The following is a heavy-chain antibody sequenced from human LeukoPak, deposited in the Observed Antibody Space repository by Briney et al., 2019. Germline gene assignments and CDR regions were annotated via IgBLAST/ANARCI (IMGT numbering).Heavy chain of an antibody. CDR2: IYTSGST. CDR1: GGSISSGSYY. J-gene: IGHJ6*02. CDR3: ASIPITMVRGVIIIYYGMDV. Sequence: PSETLSLTCTVSGGSISSGSYYWRWTRQPAGKGLEWIGRIYTSGSTNYNPSLKSRVTISVDTSKNQFSLKLSSVTAADTAVYYCASIPITMVRGVIIIYYGMDVWGQGTTVTVSS. D-gene: IGHD3-10*01. V-gene: IGHV4-61*02.